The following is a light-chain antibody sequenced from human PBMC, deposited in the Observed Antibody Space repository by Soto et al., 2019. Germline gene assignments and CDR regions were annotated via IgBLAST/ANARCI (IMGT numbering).Light chain of an antibody. Sequence: QSALTQPASVSGSPGQSITISCTGTSSDVGGYNYVSWYQHHPGKAPKLMIYDVTNRPSGVSNRFAGSKSGNTASLTISGLQVEDEADYYCTSYTTSSPYLVFGGGTKVTVL. CDR3: TSYTTSSPYLV. V-gene: IGLV2-14*03. CDR1: SSDVGGYNY. J-gene: IGLJ3*02. CDR2: DVT.